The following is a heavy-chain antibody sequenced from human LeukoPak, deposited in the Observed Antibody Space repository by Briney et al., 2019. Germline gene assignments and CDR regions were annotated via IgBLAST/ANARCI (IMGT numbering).Heavy chain of an antibody. CDR2: ISSSSSYI. CDR1: GFIFSSYS. J-gene: IGHJ4*02. Sequence: GGSLRLSCAASGFIFSSYSMNWVRQAPGKGLEWVSSISSSSSYIYYADSVKGRFTISRDNAKNSLYLQMNSLRAEDTAVYYCARVGDGYTSDYWGQGTLVTVSS. V-gene: IGHV3-21*01. D-gene: IGHD5-24*01. CDR3: ARVGDGYTSDY.